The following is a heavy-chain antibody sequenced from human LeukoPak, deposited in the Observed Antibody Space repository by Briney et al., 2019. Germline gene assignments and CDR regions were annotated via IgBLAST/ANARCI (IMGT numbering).Heavy chain of an antibody. V-gene: IGHV4-39*02. Sequence: PSETLSLTCTVSGGSISSSGYYWGWIRQSPGEGLEWIGNIYYSGITYYNPSLKSRVTISVDTSKNQFSLKLSSVTAADTAVYYCARDEMEHHGSYYDFWGQGTLVTVSS. CDR2: IYYSGIT. D-gene: IGHD1/OR15-1a*01. J-gene: IGHJ4*02. CDR3: ARDEMEHHGSYYDF. CDR1: GGSISSSGYY.